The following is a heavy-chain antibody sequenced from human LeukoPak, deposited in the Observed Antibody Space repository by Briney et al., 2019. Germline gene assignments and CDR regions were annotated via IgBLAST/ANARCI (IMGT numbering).Heavy chain of an antibody. CDR1: GGSISSYY. V-gene: IGHV4-59*08. D-gene: IGHD4-23*01. CDR3: ASHMINYGGTQPFYLDN. Sequence: SETLSLTCTVSGGSISSYYWSWIRQPPGKGPEWIGYIYYSGSTNYNPSLESRVTISVDTSKNQYSLKLTSVTAADTAVYYCASHMINYGGTQPFYLDNWGQGALVTVSS. J-gene: IGHJ4*02. CDR2: IYYSGST.